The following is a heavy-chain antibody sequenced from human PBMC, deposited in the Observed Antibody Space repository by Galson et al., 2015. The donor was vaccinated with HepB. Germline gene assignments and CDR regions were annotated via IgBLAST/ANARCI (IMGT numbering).Heavy chain of an antibody. Sequence: SVKVSCKASGYTFTSYGISWVRQAPGQGLEWMGWISAYNGNTNYAQKLQGRVTMTTDTSTSTAYMELRSLRSDDTAVYYCARAADVEMATIELDYWGQGTLVTVSS. CDR2: ISAYNGNT. V-gene: IGHV1-18*01. J-gene: IGHJ4*02. D-gene: IGHD5-24*01. CDR1: GYTFTSYG. CDR3: ARAADVEMATIELDY.